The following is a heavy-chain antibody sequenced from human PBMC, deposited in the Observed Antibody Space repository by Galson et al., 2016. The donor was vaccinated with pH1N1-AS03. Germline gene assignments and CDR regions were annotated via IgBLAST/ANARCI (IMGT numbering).Heavy chain of an antibody. D-gene: IGHD1-14*01. V-gene: IGHV4-4*02. Sequence: LTCVVSGGSISSSTWWSWVRQSPRKGLEWIGEIYHSGSTNYNPSLKSRVTMSVDKSQNQFSLKLNSVTAADTAVYYCAAGRTNAFDFWGQGTKVTVSS. CDR2: IYHSGST. CDR3: AAGRTNAFDF. J-gene: IGHJ3*01. CDR1: GGSISSSTW.